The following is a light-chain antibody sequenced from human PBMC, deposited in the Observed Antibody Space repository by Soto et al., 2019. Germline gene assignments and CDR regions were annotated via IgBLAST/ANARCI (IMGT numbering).Light chain of an antibody. CDR1: QSVRSN. J-gene: IGKJ1*01. CDR2: DAS. CDR3: QHYNNWPT. V-gene: IGKV3-15*01. Sequence: IVMTQSPATLSVSPGESATLSCRASQSVRSNLAWYQQRPGQAPRLLIYDASTRATDIPARFSGSGSGTDFTLTISSLQSEEFAVYYCQHYNNWPTFGLGTKVEIK.